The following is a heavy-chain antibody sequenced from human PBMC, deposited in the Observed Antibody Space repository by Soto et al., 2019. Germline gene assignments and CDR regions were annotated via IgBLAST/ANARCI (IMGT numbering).Heavy chain of an antibody. CDR3: AMEDYSNYDYWFDP. Sequence: SVKVSCKASGGTFSSYAISWVRQAPGQGLEWMGGIIPIFGTANYAQKFQGRVTITADESTSTAYMELSSLRAEDTAVYYCAMEDYSNYDYWFDPWGQGTLVTVSS. J-gene: IGHJ5*02. CDR2: IIPIFGTA. D-gene: IGHD4-4*01. V-gene: IGHV1-69*13. CDR1: GGTFSSYA.